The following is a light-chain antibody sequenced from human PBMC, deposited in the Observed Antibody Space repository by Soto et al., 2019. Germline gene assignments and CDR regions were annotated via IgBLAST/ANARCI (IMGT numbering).Light chain of an antibody. CDR3: SSYTFYSALYVV. J-gene: IGLJ2*01. CDR2: EVS. CDR1: SSDVGSYNY. V-gene: IGLV2-14*01. Sequence: QSALTQPASVSGSPGQSITISCIGTSSDVGSYNYVSWYQHHPGKAPKLIIYEVSNRPSGVSNRFSGSKSGNTASLTISGLQAEDEAAYYRSSYTFYSALYVVFGGGTKLTVL.